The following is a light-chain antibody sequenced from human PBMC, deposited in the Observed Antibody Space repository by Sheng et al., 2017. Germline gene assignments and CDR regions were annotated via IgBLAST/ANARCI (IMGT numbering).Light chain of an antibody. J-gene: IGKJ5*01. CDR1: PSLIKNH. CDR2: GAS. V-gene: IGKV3-20*01. CDR3: QLYDISPPIT. Sequence: EIVLTQSPATLSLSPGERASLSCRAGPSLIKNHLAWYQHKPGQAPRLLIYGASNRATGIPDRFSGSGSGTDFTLTITRLEPEDFAVYYCQLYDISPPITFGQGTRLDIK.